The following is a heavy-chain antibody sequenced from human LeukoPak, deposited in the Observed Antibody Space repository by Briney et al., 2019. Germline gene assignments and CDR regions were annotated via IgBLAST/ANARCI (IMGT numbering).Heavy chain of an antibody. CDR1: GFIFSTYY. D-gene: IGHD2-2*01. V-gene: IGHV3-66*02. J-gene: IGHJ4*02. CDR3: ARDRYCTSTTCGGFFDY. CDR2: IYSDGST. Sequence: QPGGSLRLSCAASGFIFSTYYMSWVRQAPGKGLEWVSVIYSDGSTYYADSVKGRLTIFRDDSKNTLYLQVNSLRVEDTAVYYCARDRYCTSTTCGGFFDYWGQGTLVTVSS.